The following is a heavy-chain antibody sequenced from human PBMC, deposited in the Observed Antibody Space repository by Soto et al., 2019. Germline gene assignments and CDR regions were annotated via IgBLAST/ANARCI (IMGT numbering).Heavy chain of an antibody. J-gene: IGHJ3*02. Sequence: SETLSLTCAVSGYSITNVNWWAWIRQPPGKGLEWIGYIFHSGATHYNPSLKSRVTMSVDTSKNQFSLKVDSLTAEDTAVYFCARSPYADALDIWGQGTMVT. CDR3: ARSPYADALDI. D-gene: IGHD2-2*01. CDR2: IFHSGAT. CDR1: GYSITNVNW. V-gene: IGHV4-28*01.